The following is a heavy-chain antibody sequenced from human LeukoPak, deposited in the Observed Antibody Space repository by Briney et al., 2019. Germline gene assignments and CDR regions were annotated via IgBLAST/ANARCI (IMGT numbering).Heavy chain of an antibody. D-gene: IGHD1-14*01. J-gene: IGHJ3*02. CDR1: RGSVSSYP. V-gene: IGHV4-4*07. Sequence: SGTLSVTCTVSRGSVSSYPWNWIRQPAGKGLEYIGRIHGSGSTNYNPSLMGRVTMSADSSKNQISLRLTSVTAADTAVYFCAREAGRNFNAFDIWGQGTMVTV. CDR2: IHGSGST. CDR3: AREAGRNFNAFDI.